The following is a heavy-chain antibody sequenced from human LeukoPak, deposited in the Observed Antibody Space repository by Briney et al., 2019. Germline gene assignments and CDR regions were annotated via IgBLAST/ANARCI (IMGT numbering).Heavy chain of an antibody. Sequence: PSETLSLTCAVYGGSFSGYYWSWIRQPPGKGLEWIGEINHSGSTNYNPSLKSRVTISVDTSKNQFSLKLSSVTAADTAVYYCARGRYYDSSGYRWSPFDYWGQGTLVTVSS. J-gene: IGHJ4*02. D-gene: IGHD3-22*01. CDR3: ARGRYYDSSGYRWSPFDY. V-gene: IGHV4-34*01. CDR2: INHSGST. CDR1: GGSFSGYY.